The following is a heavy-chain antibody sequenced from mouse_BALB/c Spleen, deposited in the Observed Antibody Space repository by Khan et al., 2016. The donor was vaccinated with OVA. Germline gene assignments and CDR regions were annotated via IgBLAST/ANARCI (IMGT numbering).Heavy chain of an antibody. CDR3: AREEALYNFDH. D-gene: IGHD3-2*02. J-gene: IGHJ2*01. CDR2: IYPGTDNS. CDR1: GYIFTSYW. Sequence: QVQLKESGAELVRPGASVKLSCKTSGYIFTSYWIHWIKQRSGQGLEWIARIYPGTDNSYYNEKFKDKATLTADNSSSTAYMQLSSLKSEDSDVYFCAREEALYNFDHWGQGTTLTVSS. V-gene: IGHV1-76*01.